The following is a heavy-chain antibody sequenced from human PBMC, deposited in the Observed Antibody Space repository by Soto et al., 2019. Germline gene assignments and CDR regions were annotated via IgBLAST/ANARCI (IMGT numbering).Heavy chain of an antibody. CDR3: ARDREYYYDSSGYYASADYYYGMDV. V-gene: IGHV3-48*02. J-gene: IGHJ6*02. CDR2: ISSSSSTI. Sequence: EVQLVESGGGLVQPGGSLRLSCAASGFTFSSYSMNWVRQAPGKGLEWVSYISSSSSTIYYADSVKGRFTISRDNAKNSLYLQMNSLRDEDTAVYYCARDREYYYDSSGYYASADYYYGMDVWGQGTTVTVSS. D-gene: IGHD3-22*01. CDR1: GFTFSSYS.